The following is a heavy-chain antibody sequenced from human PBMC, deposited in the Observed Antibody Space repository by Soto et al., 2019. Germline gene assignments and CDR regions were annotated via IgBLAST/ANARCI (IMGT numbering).Heavy chain of an antibody. V-gene: IGHV3-23*01. J-gene: IGHJ6*02. Sequence: GGSLRLSCAASGFTFSSYAMSWVRQAPGKGLEWVSAISGSGGSTYYADSVKGRFTISRDNSKNTLYLQMKSLRAEDTDVYYCAKYGDHYDILTGYFQPLYYGMDVWGQGTTVTLSS. D-gene: IGHD3-9*01. CDR1: GFTFSSYA. CDR2: ISGSGGST. CDR3: AKYGDHYDILTGYFQPLYYGMDV.